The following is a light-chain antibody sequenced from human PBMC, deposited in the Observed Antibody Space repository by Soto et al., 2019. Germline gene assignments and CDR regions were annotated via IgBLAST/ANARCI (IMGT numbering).Light chain of an antibody. J-gene: IGKJ5*01. CDR3: QQLNSYPLT. V-gene: IGKV3-15*01. Sequence: EIVLTQSPATLSLSPGERATLSCRASQSVSSNLAWYQQKPGQAPRLLIYDASTRATGIPARFSGSGSGTEFTLTISSLQSEDFATYYCQQLNSYPLTFGQGTRLEIK. CDR2: DAS. CDR1: QSVSSN.